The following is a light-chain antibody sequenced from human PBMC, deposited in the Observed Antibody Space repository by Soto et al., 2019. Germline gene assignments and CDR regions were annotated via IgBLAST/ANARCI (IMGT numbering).Light chain of an antibody. Sequence: QSALTQPASVSGSRGQSITISCTGTSSDVGAYNFVSWHQQLPRKIPKLIIHEVSYRPSGVSDRFSGSKSGNTASLTISGLQAEDEGDYYCSSYTSNSTWVFGGGTKLTVL. V-gene: IGLV2-14*01. CDR2: EVS. J-gene: IGLJ3*02. CDR1: SSDVGAYNF. CDR3: SSYTSNSTWV.